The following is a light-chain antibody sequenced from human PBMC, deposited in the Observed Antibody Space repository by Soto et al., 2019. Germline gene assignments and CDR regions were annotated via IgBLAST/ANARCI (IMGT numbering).Light chain of an antibody. CDR2: AAS. CDR3: QQSYSTLPFT. V-gene: IGKV1-39*01. J-gene: IGKJ3*01. CDR1: QSISSY. Sequence: DIQMTQSPSSLSASVGDRVTITCRASQSISSYLNWYQQKPGKAPKLLIYAASSLQSGVPSRFSGSGSGTDFTLTISSLQPEDFATYYCQQSYSTLPFTFGPGTKEDI.